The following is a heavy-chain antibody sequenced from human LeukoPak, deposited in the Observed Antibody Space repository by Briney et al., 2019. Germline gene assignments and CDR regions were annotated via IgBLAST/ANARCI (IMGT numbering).Heavy chain of an antibody. CDR1: GYSFTTYW. CDR3: VRIPKVDSSMDGYFDC. CDR2: IYPGDSDT. D-gene: IGHD5-18*01. J-gene: IGHJ4*02. V-gene: IGHV5-51*01. Sequence: PGESLKISCEGSGYSFTTYWIGWVRQMPGKGLELMGIIYPGDSDTRYSPSFRGQVTISADKSISTAYLQWSSLKASDTAMYYCVRIPKVDSSMDGYFDCWGQGILVTVSA.